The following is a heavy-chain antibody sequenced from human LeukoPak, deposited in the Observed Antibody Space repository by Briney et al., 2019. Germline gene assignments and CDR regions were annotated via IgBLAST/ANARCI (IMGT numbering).Heavy chain of an antibody. D-gene: IGHD1-26*01. Sequence: ASVKVSCKTSGCRFSDYYMHWVRQAPGQGLEWMGWVNSNSGGTHYAQKFEGRVTMTRDTSTTTVYMELSSLRSDDTAVFYCARRHKHYYQIDYWGQGTLVTVSS. CDR3: ARRHKHYYQIDY. CDR2: VNSNSGGT. CDR1: GCRFSDYY. J-gene: IGHJ4*02. V-gene: IGHV1-2*02.